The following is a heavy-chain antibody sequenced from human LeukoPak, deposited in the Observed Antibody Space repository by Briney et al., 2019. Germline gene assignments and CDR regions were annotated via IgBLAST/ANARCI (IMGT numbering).Heavy chain of an antibody. J-gene: IGHJ3*02. Sequence: ASVKVSCKASGYTFTGYYMHSVRQAPGQGLEWMGWINPNSGGTNYAQKFQGRVTMTRDTSISTAYMELSRLRSDDTAVYYCARALGDYYDSSGWDAFDIWGQGTMVTVSS. V-gene: IGHV1-2*02. D-gene: IGHD3-22*01. CDR1: GYTFTGYY. CDR3: ARALGDYYDSSGWDAFDI. CDR2: INPNSGGT.